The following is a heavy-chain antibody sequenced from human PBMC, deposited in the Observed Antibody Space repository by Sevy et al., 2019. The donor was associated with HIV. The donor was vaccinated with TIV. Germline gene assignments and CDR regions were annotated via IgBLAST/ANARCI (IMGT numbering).Heavy chain of an antibody. CDR2: IYPGDYDT. CDR3: ARLYSSSFDT. V-gene: IGHV5-51*01. D-gene: IGHD3-22*01. CDR1: GYRFTSQW. Sequence: GESLKISCKGSGYRFTSQWIGWVRQMPGKGLEWMGVIYPGDYDTRYSPSFQGQVTISIDKSTSTAYLQWSSLKASDTATYYGARLYSSSFDTWGQGTLVTVSS. J-gene: IGHJ5*02.